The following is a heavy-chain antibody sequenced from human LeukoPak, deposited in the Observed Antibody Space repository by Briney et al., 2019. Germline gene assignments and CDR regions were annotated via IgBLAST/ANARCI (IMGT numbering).Heavy chain of an antibody. D-gene: IGHD1-26*01. CDR1: GFIFSNYA. CDR3: ARGAPTTQRDSDY. J-gene: IGHJ4*02. Sequence: GGSLRLSCAASGFIFSNYAMHWVRQAPGKGLEWVSVIYSGGNTYYADSVKGRFTVSRDNSKNTLYLQMNSLRAEDTAVYYCARGAPTTQRDSDYWGQGTLVTVSS. CDR2: IYSGGNT. V-gene: IGHV3-53*01.